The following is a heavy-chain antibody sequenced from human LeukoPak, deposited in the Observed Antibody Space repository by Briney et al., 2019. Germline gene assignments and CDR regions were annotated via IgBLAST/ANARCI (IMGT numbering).Heavy chain of an antibody. Sequence: GGSLRLSCAASGLTFDAYAMHWVRQAAGKGLEWVSGISWNSGSIGYADSVKGRFTISRDNAKTSLYLQMNSLRAEDTASYYCAKVSTYYYDSSGYYFDYWGQGTLVTVSS. CDR3: AKVSTYYYDSSGYYFDY. CDR1: GLTFDAYA. D-gene: IGHD3-22*01. J-gene: IGHJ4*02. V-gene: IGHV3-9*01. CDR2: ISWNSGSI.